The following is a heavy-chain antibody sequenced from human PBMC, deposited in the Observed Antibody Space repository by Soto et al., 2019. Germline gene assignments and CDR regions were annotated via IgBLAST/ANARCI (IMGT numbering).Heavy chain of an antibody. CDR2: IYYSGST. V-gene: IGHV4-31*03. CDR3: VRGYCSSTSCYSFDY. CDR1: GGSISSGGYY. D-gene: IGHD2-2*02. Sequence: SETPSLTCTVSGGSISSGGYYWSWIRQHPGKGMEWIGYIYYSGSTYYNTSLKSRVTISVDTSKNQFSLKLSSVTAADTVVYYCVRGYCSSTSCYSFDYWGQGTLVTVSS. J-gene: IGHJ4*02.